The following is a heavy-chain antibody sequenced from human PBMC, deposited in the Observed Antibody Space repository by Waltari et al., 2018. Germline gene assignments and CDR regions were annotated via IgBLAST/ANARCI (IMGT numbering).Heavy chain of an antibody. D-gene: IGHD6-19*01. CDR3: ARGTTKGWYFDY. CDR1: GDSISSYY. Sequence: QVQLQESGPGLVKPSETLSLTCPVSGDSISSYYCSWIRQPAGKGLEWIGRIYTSGSTNYNPSLKSRVTMSVDTSKNQFSLKLSSVTAADTAVYYCARGTTKGWYFDYWGQGTLVTVSS. V-gene: IGHV4-4*07. CDR2: IYTSGST. J-gene: IGHJ4*02.